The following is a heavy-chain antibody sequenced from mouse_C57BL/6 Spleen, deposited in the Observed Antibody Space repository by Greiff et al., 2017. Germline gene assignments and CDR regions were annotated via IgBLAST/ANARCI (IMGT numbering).Heavy chain of an antibody. CDR3: ARDGYYVAWFAY. D-gene: IGHD2-3*01. Sequence: EVQLQQSGPELVKPGDSVKISCKASGYSFTGYFMNWVMQSHGKSLEWIGRINPYNGDTFYNQKFKGKATLTVDKSSSTAHMELRSLTSEDSAVYYCARDGYYVAWFAYWGQGTLVTVSA. V-gene: IGHV1-20*01. CDR2: INPYNGDT. J-gene: IGHJ3*01. CDR1: GYSFTGYF.